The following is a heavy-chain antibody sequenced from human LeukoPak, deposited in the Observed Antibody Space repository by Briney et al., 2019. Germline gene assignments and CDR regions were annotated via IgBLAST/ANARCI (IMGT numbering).Heavy chain of an antibody. V-gene: IGHV3-30-3*01. Sequence: GRSLRLSCAASGFTFSSYAMHWVRQAPGKGLEWVAVISYDGSNKYYADSVKGRFTISRDNSKNTLYLQMNSLRAEDTAVYYCARDRTIVVVPAAHIDYWGQGTLVTVSS. CDR3: ARDRTIVVVPAAHIDY. CDR1: GFTFSSYA. CDR2: ISYDGSNK. D-gene: IGHD2-2*01. J-gene: IGHJ4*02.